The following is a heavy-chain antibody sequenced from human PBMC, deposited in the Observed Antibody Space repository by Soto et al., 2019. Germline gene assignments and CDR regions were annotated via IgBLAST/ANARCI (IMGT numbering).Heavy chain of an antibody. CDR2: ISYDGSNK. J-gene: IGHJ4*02. V-gene: IGHV3-30-3*01. CDR3: ARDGDLDY. Sequence: QVQLVESGGGVVQPGRSLRLSCAASGFTFSSYAMHWVRQAPGKGLEWVAVISYDGSNKYYADSVMGRFTISRDNSKNTLSLQMNSLRAEDTAVYYCARDGDLDYGDQGTLVTVSS. D-gene: IGHD4-17*01. CDR1: GFTFSSYA.